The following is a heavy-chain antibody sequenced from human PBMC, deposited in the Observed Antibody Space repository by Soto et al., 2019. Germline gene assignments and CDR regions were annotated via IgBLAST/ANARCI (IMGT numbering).Heavy chain of an antibody. CDR1: GDSISSINW. CDR3: ARGRNWFDP. J-gene: IGHJ5*02. CDR2: VYHTGTT. Sequence: SETLSLTCDVSGDSISSINWWIWVRQPPGKGLQWIGEVYHTGTTNYNPSLKSRVTISVDKSQNHFSLNVTSVTAADTAVYYCARGRNWFDPWGQGTLVTVS. V-gene: IGHV4-4*02.